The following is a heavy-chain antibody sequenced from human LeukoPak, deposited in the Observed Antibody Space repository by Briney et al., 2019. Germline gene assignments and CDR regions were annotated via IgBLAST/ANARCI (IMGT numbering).Heavy chain of an antibody. CDR3: ARHARSNYVKGLDY. Sequence: SETLSLTCTVSGGSISSSSYYWGWIRQPPGKGLEWIGNIYYSGSTYYNPSLGSRVTMSVDKSKNQFSLKVTSVTAADTAIYYCARHARSNYVKGLDYWGQGTLVTVSS. CDR2: IYYSGST. CDR1: GGSISSSSYY. D-gene: IGHD1-7*01. J-gene: IGHJ4*02. V-gene: IGHV4-39*07.